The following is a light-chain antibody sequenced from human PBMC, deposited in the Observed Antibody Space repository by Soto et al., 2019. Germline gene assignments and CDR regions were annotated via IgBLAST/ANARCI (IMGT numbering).Light chain of an antibody. CDR2: NNN. CDR3: ATWDDSLNARGV. J-gene: IGLJ3*02. CDR1: RSNIGNNA. V-gene: IGLV1-44*01. Sequence: QSVLTQPTSASGTTGKRVTISCSGSRSNIGNNAVTWYQQFPGTAPKLLIYNNNQRPSGVPDRFSGSKSGTSASLAISGLQSEDEADYYCATWDDSLNARGVFGGGTKLTVL.